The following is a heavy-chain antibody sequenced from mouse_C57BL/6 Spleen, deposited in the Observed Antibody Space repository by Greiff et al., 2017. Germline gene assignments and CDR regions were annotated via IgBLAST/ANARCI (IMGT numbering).Heavy chain of an antibody. V-gene: IGHV1-82*01. CDR3: ANYYGSSWDY. J-gene: IGHJ2*01. D-gene: IGHD1-1*01. CDR2: IYPGDGDT. CDR1: GYEFSSSW. Sequence: VKLQESGPELVKPGASVKISCKASGYEFSSSWMNWVKQRPGKGLEWIGRIYPGDGDTNYNGKFKGKATLTADKSSSTAYMQLSSLTSEDSAVYFCANYYGSSWDYWGQGTTLTVSS.